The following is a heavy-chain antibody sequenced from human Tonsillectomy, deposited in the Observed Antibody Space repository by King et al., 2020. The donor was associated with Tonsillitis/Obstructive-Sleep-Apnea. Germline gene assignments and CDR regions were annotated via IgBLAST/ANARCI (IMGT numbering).Heavy chain of an antibody. CDR2: LSSSGGRT. CDR3: ARYPIRPARFFDS. Sequence: VQLVESGGGLVQPGGSLRLSCAASGFTFSNYAMSWVRQAPGKGLEWVSTLSSSGGRTYYADSVEGRTTISRDDARNTLYLQMNSLRAEDTAVYYCARYPIRPARFFDSWGQGTLVTVSS. D-gene: IGHD1-14*01. J-gene: IGHJ4*02. V-gene: IGHV3-23*04. CDR1: GFTFSNYA.